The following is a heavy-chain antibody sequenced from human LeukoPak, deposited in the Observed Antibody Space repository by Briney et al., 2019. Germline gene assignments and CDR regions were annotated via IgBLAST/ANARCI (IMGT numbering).Heavy chain of an antibody. Sequence: GGSLRLSCAASGFTVYYDYMSWVRQAPGKGLDWVSVIYRGGNTYYADSVKGRFTISRDRSKNTLYLQMNSLRVEDTGVYYCARVLTTGILEYFYMDVWGVGATVTVSS. CDR1: GFTVYYDY. D-gene: IGHD4-17*01. V-gene: IGHV3-53*01. J-gene: IGHJ6*03. CDR3: ARVLTTGILEYFYMDV. CDR2: IYRGGNT.